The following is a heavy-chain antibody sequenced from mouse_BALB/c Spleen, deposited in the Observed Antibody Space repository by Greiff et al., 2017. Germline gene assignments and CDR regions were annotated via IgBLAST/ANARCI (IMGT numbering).Heavy chain of an antibody. Sequence: EVQLVESGPGLVKPSQSLSLTCSVTGYSITSGYYWNWIRQFPGNKLEWMGYISYDGSNNYNPSLKNRISITRDTSKNQFFLKLNSVTTEDTATYYCAREVIYYYGSRRVLDYWGQGTTLTVSS. CDR3: AREVIYYYGSRRVLDY. D-gene: IGHD1-1*01. CDR1: GYSITSGYY. V-gene: IGHV3-6*02. CDR2: ISYDGSN. J-gene: IGHJ2*01.